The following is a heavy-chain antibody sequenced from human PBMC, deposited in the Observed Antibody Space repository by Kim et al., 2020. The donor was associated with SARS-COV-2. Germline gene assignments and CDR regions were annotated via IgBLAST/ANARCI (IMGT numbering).Heavy chain of an antibody. CDR3: ARLYDSSGYYYVEVSYYFDY. CDR2: IYYSGNT. Sequence: SETLSLTCIVSGGSISSGYYYWGWIRQPPGKGLEWIGNIYYSGNTYYNPSLKSRVTISVDTSRSQFSLKLSSVTAADTAVYYCARLYDSSGYYYVEVSYYFDYWGQGTLVTVSS. D-gene: IGHD3-22*01. V-gene: IGHV4-39*01. CDR1: GGSISSGYYY. J-gene: IGHJ4*02.